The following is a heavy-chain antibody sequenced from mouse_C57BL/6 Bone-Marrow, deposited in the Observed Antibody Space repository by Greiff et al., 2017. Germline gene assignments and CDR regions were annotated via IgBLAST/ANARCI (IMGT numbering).Heavy chain of an antibody. CDR3: TTASLY. CDR1: GFNIKDDY. V-gene: IGHV14-4*01. J-gene: IGHJ2*01. CDR2: IDPENGDT. D-gene: IGHD6-1*01. Sequence: EVMLVESGAELVRPGASVKLSCTASGFNIKDDYMHWVKQRPEQGLEWIGWIDPENGDTEYASKFQGKATITADTSSNTAYLQLSSLTSEDTAVYYCTTASLYWGQGTTLTVSS.